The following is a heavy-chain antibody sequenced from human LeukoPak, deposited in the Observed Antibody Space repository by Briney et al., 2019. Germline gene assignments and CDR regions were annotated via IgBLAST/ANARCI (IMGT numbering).Heavy chain of an antibody. J-gene: IGHJ3*02. D-gene: IGHD2-2*02. CDR3: ARDIHWAFDI. Sequence: GGSLRLSCAASGFTFSDYYMSWIRQAPGKGLEWVSYISDSSGTISYADSVKGRFTISRDNAKNSLYLQMNSLRDEDTAVYYCARDIHWAFDIWGQGTMVTVSS. CDR1: GFTFSDYY. V-gene: IGHV3-11*04. CDR2: ISDSSGTI.